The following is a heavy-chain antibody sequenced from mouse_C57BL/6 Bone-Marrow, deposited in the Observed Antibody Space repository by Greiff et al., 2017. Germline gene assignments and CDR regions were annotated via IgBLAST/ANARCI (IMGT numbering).Heavy chain of an antibody. J-gene: IGHJ4*01. CDR1: GYSFTDYN. CDR2: INPNYGTT. CDR3: ARCYDYDYAMDY. V-gene: IGHV1-39*01. D-gene: IGHD2-4*01. Sequence: VQLKQSGPELVKPGASVKISCKASGYSFTDYNMNWVKQSTGKSLEWIGVINPNYGTTSYNQKFKGQATLTVDQASSTAYMQLNSLTSEDSAVYYWARCYDYDYAMDYWGQGTSVTVSS.